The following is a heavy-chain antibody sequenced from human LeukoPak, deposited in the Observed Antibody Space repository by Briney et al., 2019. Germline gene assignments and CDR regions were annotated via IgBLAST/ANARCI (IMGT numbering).Heavy chain of an antibody. CDR1: GGSINDHA. J-gene: IGHJ6*02. V-gene: IGHV4-59*11. Sequence: SETLSLTCTVSGGSINDHAWCWIRQPPGRGLEWIGCVYYTGSSEYNASLKSRLTISTDTSNNQLSLKVTSVTAAETAIYSCARLSRIATAGAYSYHSLDIWGQGTTVTVSS. D-gene: IGHD6-13*01. CDR2: VYYTGSS. CDR3: ARLSRIATAGAYSYHSLDI.